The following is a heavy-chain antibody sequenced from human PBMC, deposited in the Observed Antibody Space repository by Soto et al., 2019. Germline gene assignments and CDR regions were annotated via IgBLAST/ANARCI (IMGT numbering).Heavy chain of an antibody. D-gene: IGHD2-2*02. CDR1: GSTFTDSA. J-gene: IGHJ2*01. CDR2: INADNVNT. Sequence: ASLKVSYKSSGSTFTDSAIHCVRRSPGQRPEWIGWINADNVNTKISQKIQARVTITRDISASTAYMELSSLRSEDTAVYYCAAGYTVVRPPAYWGRGTLVTVSS. V-gene: IGHV1-3*01. CDR3: AAGYTVVRPPAY.